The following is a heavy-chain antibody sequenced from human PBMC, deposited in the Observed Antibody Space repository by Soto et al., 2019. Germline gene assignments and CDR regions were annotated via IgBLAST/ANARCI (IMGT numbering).Heavy chain of an antibody. D-gene: IGHD4-17*01. CDR2: ISHDGSDK. Sequence: QVQLVESGGGVGQPGRSLRLSCSASGFSFSYYDMHWVRQAPGKGLEWVADISHDGSDKNYTDSVKGRFTISRDNSKNTRDLQMSSPRGDDTAVYYCVAGCLRYGDGFDYWGQGTLVTVSS. J-gene: IGHJ4*02. V-gene: IGHV3-30*03. CDR1: GFSFSYYD. CDR3: VAGCLRYGDGFDY.